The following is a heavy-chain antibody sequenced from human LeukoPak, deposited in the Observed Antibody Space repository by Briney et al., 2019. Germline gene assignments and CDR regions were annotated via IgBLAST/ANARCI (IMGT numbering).Heavy chain of an antibody. D-gene: IGHD3-10*01. Sequence: PSETLSLTCTVSGYSLRNGFHWAWFRQPPGKRLEWIGSVSQSGSTYDNPSLKSRVSMSMDTSKNQFSVKMRAVTAADTAVYYCAGVQRRGWFGELPHLSYYYYYMDVWGKGTTVTVSS. CDR2: VSQSGST. J-gene: IGHJ6*03. CDR3: AGVQRRGWFGELPHLSYYYYYMDV. V-gene: IGHV4-38-2*02. CDR1: GYSLRNGFH.